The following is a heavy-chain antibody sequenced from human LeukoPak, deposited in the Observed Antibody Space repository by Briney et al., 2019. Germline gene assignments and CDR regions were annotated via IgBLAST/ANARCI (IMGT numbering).Heavy chain of an antibody. CDR1: GYTFTSYG. CDR3: ERAIYFWSGYHFYYYMDV. Sequence: GASVKVSCKASGYTFTSYGISWVRQAPGQGLEWMGWISAYNGNTNYAQKLQGRVTMTTDTSTSTAYMELKSLRSDDTAVYYCERAIYFWSGYHFYYYMDVWGKGTTVTVSS. V-gene: IGHV1-18*01. D-gene: IGHD3-3*01. CDR2: ISAYNGNT. J-gene: IGHJ6*03.